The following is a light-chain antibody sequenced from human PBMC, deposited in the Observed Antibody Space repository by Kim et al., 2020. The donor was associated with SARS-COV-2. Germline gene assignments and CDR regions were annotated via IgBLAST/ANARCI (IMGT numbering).Light chain of an antibody. J-gene: IGLJ3*02. CDR1: SSDVGGYNY. Sequence: PGQSVTISCTGTSSDVGGYNYVYWYQQRPGKAPKLMIYGVSKRPSGVPDRFSGSKSGNTASLTVSGLQAEDEADYYCSSYAGSNRVFGGGTKLTVL. CDR3: SSYAGSNRV. V-gene: IGLV2-8*01. CDR2: GVS.